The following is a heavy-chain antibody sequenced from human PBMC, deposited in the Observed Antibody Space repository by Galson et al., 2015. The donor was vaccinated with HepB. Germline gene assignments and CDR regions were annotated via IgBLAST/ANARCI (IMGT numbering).Heavy chain of an antibody. Sequence: SLRLSCAASGFTVSSNYMSWVRQAPGKGLEWVSVIYSGGSTYYADSVKGRFTISRHNSKNTLYLQMNSLRAEDTAVYHCARSRSSWYWYFDYWGQGTLVTVSS. CDR1: GFTVSSNY. V-gene: IGHV3-53*04. CDR3: ARSRSSWYWYFDY. CDR2: IYSGGST. D-gene: IGHD6-13*01. J-gene: IGHJ4*02.